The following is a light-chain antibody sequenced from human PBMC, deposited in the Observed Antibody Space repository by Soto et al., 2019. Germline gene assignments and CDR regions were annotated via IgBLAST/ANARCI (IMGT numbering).Light chain of an antibody. CDR3: MQALQTPLT. CDR1: QSLLHSNGNSY. V-gene: IGKV2-28*01. CDR2: LGS. J-gene: IGKJ5*01. Sequence: EIVMTQSPLSLSVTHGESASISCRSSQSLLHSNGNSYFDWYLQKPGQSPQLLIYLGSNRASGVPDRFSGSGSGTDFTLKISRVEAEDVGVYYCMQALQTPLTFGQGTRLEIK.